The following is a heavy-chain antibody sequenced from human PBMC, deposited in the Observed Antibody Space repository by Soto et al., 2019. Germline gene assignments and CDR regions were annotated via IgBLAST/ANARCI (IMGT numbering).Heavy chain of an antibody. V-gene: IGHV3-33*01. CDR3: ARDSGYSSSWYSF. Sequence: GGSLRLSCAASGFTCSSYGMHWVRQAPGKGLEWVAVIWYDGSNKYYADSVKGRFTISRDNSKNTLYLQMNSLRAEDTAVYYCARDSGYSSSWYSFWGQGTLVTVSS. CDR2: IWYDGSNK. D-gene: IGHD6-13*01. J-gene: IGHJ4*02. CDR1: GFTCSSYG.